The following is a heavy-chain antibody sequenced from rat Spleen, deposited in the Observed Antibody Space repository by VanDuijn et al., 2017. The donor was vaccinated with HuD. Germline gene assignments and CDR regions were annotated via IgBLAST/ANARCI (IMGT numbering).Heavy chain of an antibody. V-gene: IGHV5-25*01. Sequence: EGQLVESGGGLVEPGRSLKLSCAASGFTFSSYVMDWVRQAPKKGLEWVASINAGGVNTYYPAPVKGRFTNSRDNAKSTLTLQMNSLRSEDTATYYCTAGGGYWDYWGQGVMVTVSS. CDR3: TAGGGYWDY. CDR2: INAGGVNT. CDR1: GFTFSSYV. J-gene: IGHJ2*01. D-gene: IGHD1-11*01.